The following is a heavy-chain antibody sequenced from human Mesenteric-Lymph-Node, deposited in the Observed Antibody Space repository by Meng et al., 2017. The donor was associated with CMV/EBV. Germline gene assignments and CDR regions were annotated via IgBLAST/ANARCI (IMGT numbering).Heavy chain of an antibody. Sequence: SLKISCAASGFTFDDYAMHWVRQAPGKGLEWVSGISYNSGTIIYADSVKGRFTISRDNAKNSLFLQMNSLRPEDTALYYCVKDRVAGQYQMLSDYFDYWGQGTVVTVSS. CDR3: VKDRVAGQYQMLSDYFDY. V-gene: IGHV3-9*01. D-gene: IGHD2-2*01. J-gene: IGHJ4*02. CDR2: ISYNSGTI. CDR1: GFTFDDYA.